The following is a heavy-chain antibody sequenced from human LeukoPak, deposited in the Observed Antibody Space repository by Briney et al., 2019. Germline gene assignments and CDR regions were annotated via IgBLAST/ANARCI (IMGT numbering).Heavy chain of an antibody. V-gene: IGHV4-4*07. CDR3: ARQDSSGWYLLSY. CDR1: GGSISSYY. D-gene: IGHD6-19*01. CDR2: IYTSGST. J-gene: IGHJ4*02. Sequence: PSETQSLTCTVSGGSISSYYWSWIRQPAGKGLEWIGRIYTSGSTNYNPSPKSRVTMSVDTSKNQFSLKLSSVTAADTAVYYCARQDSSGWYLLSYWGQGTLVTVSS.